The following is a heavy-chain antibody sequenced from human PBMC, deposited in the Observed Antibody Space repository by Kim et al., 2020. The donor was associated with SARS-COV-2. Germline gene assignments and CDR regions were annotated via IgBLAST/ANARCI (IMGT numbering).Heavy chain of an antibody. D-gene: IGHD3-22*01. CDR3: ARHPGSYDSSGYYPNNFVT. CDR1: GGSISSSSNY. Sequence: SETLSLTCTVSGGSISSSSNYWGWIRQPPGKGLQWIGCISYSGSTYSNPSLTSRATISVNTSKNQFSPKLSSVTAADTAVYYCARHPGSYDSSGYYPNNFVTWGQGNLGTVSS. CDR2: ISYSGST. V-gene: IGHV4-39*01. J-gene: IGHJ5*02.